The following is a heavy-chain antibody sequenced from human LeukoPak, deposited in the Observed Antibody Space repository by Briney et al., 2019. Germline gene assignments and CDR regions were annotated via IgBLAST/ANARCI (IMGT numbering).Heavy chain of an antibody. CDR1: GGSIISGTYY. D-gene: IGHD1-26*01. J-gene: IGHJ5*02. V-gene: IGHV4-61*02. CDR3: AREFKKGWDWFDP. CDR2: IHAGGST. Sequence: SETLSLTCTVSGGSIISGTYYWSWIRQPAGKGLEWIGRIHAGGSTNYNPSLKSRVTISADTSKNQFSLKLSSVTAADTAVYYCAREFKKGWDWFDPWGQGTLVTVSS.